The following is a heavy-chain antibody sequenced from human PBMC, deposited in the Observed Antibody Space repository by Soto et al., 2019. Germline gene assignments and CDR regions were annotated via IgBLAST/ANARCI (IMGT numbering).Heavy chain of an antibody. CDR1: GYTFTTDW. Sequence: GESLKISCQASGYTFTTDWIGWVRRMPGKGLEWMGIIYPGDSDSRYSPSFQGQVTISADKSTTTVYLQWSSLKASDTAMYYCARFSKGYYYYYYGMDVWGQGTTVTVSS. CDR3: ARFSKGYYYYYYGMDV. J-gene: IGHJ6*02. V-gene: IGHV5-51*01. D-gene: IGHD2-2*01. CDR2: IYPGDSDS.